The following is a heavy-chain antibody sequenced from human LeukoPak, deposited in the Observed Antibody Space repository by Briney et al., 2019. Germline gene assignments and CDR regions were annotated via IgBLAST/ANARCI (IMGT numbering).Heavy chain of an antibody. J-gene: IGHJ4*02. CDR1: GFTFNTYE. D-gene: IGHD1-7*01. CDR2: VSSSGTTM. V-gene: IGHV3-48*03. CDR3: ARGPLTGTTYYFDY. Sequence: GGSLRLSCAASGFTFNTYEMSWVRQAPGKGLEWVSCVSSSGTTMYHADSVKGRFTISRDNAKNSLYLQMNSLRAEDTAVYYCARGPLTGTTYYFDYWGQGTLVTVSS.